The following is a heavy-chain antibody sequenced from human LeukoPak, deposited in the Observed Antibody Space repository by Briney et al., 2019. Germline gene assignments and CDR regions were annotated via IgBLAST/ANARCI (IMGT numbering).Heavy chain of an antibody. CDR1: GGSISSGGYY. CDR3: ARGGYDSSGYYYYFDY. CDR2: IYHSGST. V-gene: IGHV4-30-2*01. D-gene: IGHD3-22*01. J-gene: IGHJ4*02. Sequence: PSETLSLTCTVSGGSISSGGYYWSWIRQPPGKGLEWIGYIYHSGSTYYNPSLKSRVTISVDRSKNQFSLKLSSVTAADTAVYYCARGGYDSSGYYYYFDYWGQGTLVTVSS.